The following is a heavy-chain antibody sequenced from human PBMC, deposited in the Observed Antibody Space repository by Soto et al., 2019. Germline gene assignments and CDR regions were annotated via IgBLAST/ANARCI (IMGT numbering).Heavy chain of an antibody. V-gene: IGHV1-69*13. CDR1: GGTFSSYA. CDR3: AKGYCTNGVCYGMDV. D-gene: IGHD2-8*01. CDR2: IIPIFGTA. J-gene: IGHJ6*02. Sequence: SVKVSCKTSGGTFSSYAISWVRQAPGQGLEWMGGIIPIFGTANYAQKFQGRVTITADESTSTAYMELSSLRSEDTAVYYCAKGYCTNGVCYGMDVWGQGTTVTVSS.